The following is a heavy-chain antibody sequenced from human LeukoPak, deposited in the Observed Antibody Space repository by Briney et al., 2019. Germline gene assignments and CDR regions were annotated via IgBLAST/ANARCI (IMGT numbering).Heavy chain of an antibody. CDR3: ARARARDLRISGSYSIGY. CDR1: GGTFSSYA. CDR2: IIPIFGTA. D-gene: IGHD1-26*01. V-gene: IGHV1-69*13. J-gene: IGHJ4*02. Sequence: SVKVPCKASGGTFSSYAISWVRQAPGQGLEWMGGIIPIFGTANYAQKFQGRVTITADESTSTAYMELSSLRSEDTAVYYCARARARDLRISGSYSIGYWGQGTLVTVSS.